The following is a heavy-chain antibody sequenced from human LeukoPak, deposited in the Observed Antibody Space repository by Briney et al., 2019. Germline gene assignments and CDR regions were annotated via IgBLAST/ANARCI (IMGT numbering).Heavy chain of an antibody. Sequence: PGGSLRLSCAASGFTFSNYAVSWVRQAPERGLEWAANINQDGSEKNHVDSVRGRFTISRDNAKNSLYLRMNSLRVEDTAVYYCARDVNGGSFDYWGQGTLVTVSS. CDR3: ARDVNGGSFDY. J-gene: IGHJ4*02. CDR2: INQDGSEK. V-gene: IGHV3-7*01. CDR1: GFTFSNYA. D-gene: IGHD4-23*01.